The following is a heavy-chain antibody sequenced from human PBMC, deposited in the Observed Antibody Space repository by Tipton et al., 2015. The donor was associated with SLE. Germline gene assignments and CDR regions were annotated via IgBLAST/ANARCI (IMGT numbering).Heavy chain of an antibody. J-gene: IGHJ2*01. CDR3: ARANLHKSLVDWYFDL. Sequence: PGLVKPSETLSLTCTVSGGSISSSSYYWGWIRQPPGKGLEWIGSIYYSGSTYYNPSLKSRVTISVDTSKNQFSLKLSSVTAADTAVYYCARANLHKSLVDWYFDLWGRGTLVTVSS. CDR1: GGSISSSSYY. CDR2: IYYSGST. D-gene: IGHD3-16*02. V-gene: IGHV4-39*07.